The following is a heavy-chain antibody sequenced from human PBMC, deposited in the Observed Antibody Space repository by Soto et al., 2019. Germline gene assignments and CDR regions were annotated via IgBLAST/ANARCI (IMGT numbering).Heavy chain of an antibody. J-gene: IGHJ4*02. Sequence: SETLSLTCTVSGGSISSYYWSWIRQPPGKGLEWIGYIYYSGSTNYNPSLKSRVTISVDTSKNQFSLTLSSVTAADTAVYYCTRDYGGCNLFAYWAQGTLVSVSS. CDR1: GGSISSYY. D-gene: IGHD4-17*01. CDR3: TRDYGGCNLFAY. CDR2: IYYSGST. V-gene: IGHV4-59*01.